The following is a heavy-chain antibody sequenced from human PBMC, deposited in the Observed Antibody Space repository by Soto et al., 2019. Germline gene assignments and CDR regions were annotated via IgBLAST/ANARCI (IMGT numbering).Heavy chain of an antibody. CDR3: AREYSNSPETFDI. Sequence: PSGTLSLTCTVSGGSVNSDDYYWSWIRQPPGKGLEWIGYIYNSGRTNYNPSLKGRVSISMDTSRNQFSLKLTSVTAADTAVFYCAREYSNSPETFDIWGQGSLVTVSS. J-gene: IGHJ4*02. CDR1: GGSVNSDDYY. V-gene: IGHV4-61*08. D-gene: IGHD1-26*01. CDR2: IYNSGRT.